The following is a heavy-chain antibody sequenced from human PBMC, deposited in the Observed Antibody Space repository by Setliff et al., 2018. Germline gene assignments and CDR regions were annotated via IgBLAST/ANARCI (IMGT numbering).Heavy chain of an antibody. Sequence: GASVKVSCKASGGTFSSYGISWVRQAPGQGLEWMGGTIPIFGTTNYAQKFQGSVTIITDESTSTAYMELSSLTSADTAVYYCAREGVDSRSSTDYRYYMDVWGKGTTVTVSS. V-gene: IGHV1-69*05. CDR2: TIPIFGTT. J-gene: IGHJ6*03. CDR1: GGTFSSYG. CDR3: AREGVDSRSSTDYRYYMDV. D-gene: IGHD3-22*01.